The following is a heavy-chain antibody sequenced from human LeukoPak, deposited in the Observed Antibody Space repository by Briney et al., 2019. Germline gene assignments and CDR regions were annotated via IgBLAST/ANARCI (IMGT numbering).Heavy chain of an antibody. V-gene: IGHV3-7*04. D-gene: IGHD2-2*01. CDR2: IKQDGSEK. CDR3: ATDLQPFDY. CDR1: GFTFSNYN. J-gene: IGHJ4*02. Sequence: GSLRLSCAASGFTFSNYNMNWVRQAPGKGLEWVANIKQDGSEKYYVDSVKGRFTTSRDNANNSLYLQMNTLRAEDTAVYYCATDLQPFDYWGQGTLVTASS.